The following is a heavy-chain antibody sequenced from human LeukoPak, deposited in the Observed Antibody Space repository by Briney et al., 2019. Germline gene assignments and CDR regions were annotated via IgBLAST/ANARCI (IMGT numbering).Heavy chain of an antibody. V-gene: IGHV3-66*02. CDR1: GFTVSSNY. Sequence: PGGSLRLSCAASGFTVSSNYMSWVRQAPGKGLEWVSVIYSGGSTYYADSMKGRFTISRDNSKNTLYLQMNSLRAEDTAVYYCARDSVAALDYWGQGTLVTVSS. J-gene: IGHJ4*02. D-gene: IGHD6-6*01. CDR2: IYSGGST. CDR3: ARDSVAALDY.